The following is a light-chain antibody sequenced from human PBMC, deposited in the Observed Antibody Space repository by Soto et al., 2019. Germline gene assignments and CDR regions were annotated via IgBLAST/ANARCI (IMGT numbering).Light chain of an antibody. CDR1: QSVSNN. Sequence: EIVMTQSPATLSVSPGERATLSCRASQSVSNNYLAWYQQKPGQAPRLLIYGASTRPTGIPARFSGSGSGTEFTLTIISLQSEDSAVYYCQQYNDWPLTFGGGTKVDIK. CDR3: QQYNDWPLT. V-gene: IGKV3D-15*01. CDR2: GAS. J-gene: IGKJ4*01.